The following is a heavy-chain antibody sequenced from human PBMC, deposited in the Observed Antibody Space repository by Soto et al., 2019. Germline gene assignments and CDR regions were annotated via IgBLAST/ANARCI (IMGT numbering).Heavy chain of an antibody. CDR1: GFIFSRYG. D-gene: IGHD1-1*01. V-gene: IGHV3-30*18. J-gene: IGHJ4*02. CDR2: ISWDGLAQ. Sequence: VQLVESGGGVVQPGRSLRLLCEASGFIFSRYGMHWVRQAPGMGLEWVAVISWDGLAQYYGDSVKGRFTISRDNSQSTLYLQMNSLRTEDTAIYYCAKETIQVGGPNYFDYWGQGVLVTVSS. CDR3: AKETIQVGGPNYFDY.